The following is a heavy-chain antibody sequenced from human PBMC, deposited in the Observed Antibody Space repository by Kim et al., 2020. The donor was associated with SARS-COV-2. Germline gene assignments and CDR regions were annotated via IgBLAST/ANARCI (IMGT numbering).Heavy chain of an antibody. CDR3: AKVRKPRALSGGNYYGMDV. CDR2: ISDRGTST. CDR1: GFTFSDYA. D-gene: IGHD2-8*02. Sequence: GGSLRLSCAASGFTFSDYATSWVRQAPGKGLEWVSRISDRGTSTDYADSVKGRFTISRDNSKNTLFLQMSRLSLEDTAVYYCAKVRKPRALSGGNYYGMDVWGQGTTVTVSS. J-gene: IGHJ6*02. V-gene: IGHV3-23*01.